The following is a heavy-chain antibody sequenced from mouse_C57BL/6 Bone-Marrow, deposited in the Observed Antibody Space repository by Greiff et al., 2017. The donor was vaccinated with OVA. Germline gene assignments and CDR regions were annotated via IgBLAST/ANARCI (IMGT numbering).Heavy chain of an antibody. D-gene: IGHD1-1*02. J-gene: IGHJ2*01. V-gene: IGHV1-69*01. CDR3: SRSDSYEKYYFDY. CDR2: IDPSDSYT. Sequence: QVQLQQPGAELVMPGASVKLSCKASGYTFTSYWMHWVKQRPGQGLEWIGEIDPSDSYTNYNEKFKGKSTLTVEKSSSTAYMQLSSLTSEDYAVYYCSRSDSYEKYYFDYWGQGTTLTVSS. CDR1: GYTFTSYW.